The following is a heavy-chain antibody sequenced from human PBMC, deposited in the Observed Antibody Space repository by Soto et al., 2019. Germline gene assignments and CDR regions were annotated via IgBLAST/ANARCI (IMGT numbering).Heavy chain of an antibody. CDR2: ISGSGGST. CDR1: GFTFSSYA. D-gene: IGHD3-3*01. CDR3: ARDNYDFWSGYARWAFDI. V-gene: IGHV3-23*01. J-gene: IGHJ3*02. Sequence: GGSLRLSCAASGFTFSSYAMSWVRQAPGKGLEWVSAISGSGGSTYYADSVKGRFTISRDNAKNSLYLQMNSLRAEDTAVYYCARDNYDFWSGYARWAFDIWGQGTMVTVSS.